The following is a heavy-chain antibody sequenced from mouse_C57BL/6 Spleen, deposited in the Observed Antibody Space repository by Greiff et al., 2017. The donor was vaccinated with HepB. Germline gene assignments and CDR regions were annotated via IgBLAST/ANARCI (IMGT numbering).Heavy chain of an antibody. V-gene: IGHV5-9-1*02. CDR3: TRDGTGTGYVDY. CDR1: GFTFSSYA. D-gene: IGHD4-1*01. J-gene: IGHJ2*01. Sequence: DVMLVESGEGLVKPGGSLKLSCAASGFTFSSYAMSWVRQTPEKRLEWVAYISSGGDYIYYADTVKGRFTISRDNARNTLYLQMSSLTSEDTAMYYCTRDGTGTGYVDYWGQGTTLTVSS. CDR2: ISSGGDYI.